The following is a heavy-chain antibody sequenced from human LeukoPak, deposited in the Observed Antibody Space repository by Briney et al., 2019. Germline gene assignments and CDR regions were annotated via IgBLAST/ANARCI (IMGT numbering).Heavy chain of an antibody. J-gene: IGHJ6*03. CDR2: FDPEDGET. CDR3: ARGVVPAAIVYYYYYMDV. V-gene: IGHV1-24*01. D-gene: IGHD2-2*01. Sequence: ASVKVSCKVSGYTLTELSMHWVRQAPGKGLEWMGGFDPEDGETIYAQKFQGRVTMTRNTSISTAYMELSSLRSEDTAVYYCARGVVPAAIVYYYYYMDVWGKGTTVTVSS. CDR1: GYTLTELS.